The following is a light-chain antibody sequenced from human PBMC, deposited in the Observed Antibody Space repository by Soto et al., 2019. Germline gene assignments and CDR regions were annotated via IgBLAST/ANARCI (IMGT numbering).Light chain of an antibody. CDR1: QSISIW. V-gene: IGKV1-5*01. J-gene: IGKJ1*01. CDR2: DAS. Sequence: DIQMTQSPSTLSASVGDRVTITCRASQSISIWLAWYQQKPGKAPKLLIYDASSLEGGVPSRFSGSGSGTEFTLTISSLQPDDFATYYCQQYYHYSWTFGQGTKVDIK. CDR3: QQYYHYSWT.